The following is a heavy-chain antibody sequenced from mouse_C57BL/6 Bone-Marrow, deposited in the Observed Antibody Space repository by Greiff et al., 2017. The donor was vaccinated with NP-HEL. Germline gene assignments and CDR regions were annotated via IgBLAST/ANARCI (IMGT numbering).Heavy chain of an antibody. J-gene: IGHJ1*03. D-gene: IGHD2-4*01. V-gene: IGHV1-72*01. CDR3: ARGGLRRRLYWYFDV. CDR2: IDPNSGGT. CDR1: GYTFTSYW. Sequence: QVQLQQHGAELVKPGASVKLSCKASGYTFTSYWMHWVKQRPGRGLEWIGRIDPNSGGTKYNEKFKSKATLTVDKPSSTAYMQLSSLTSEDSAVYYCARGGLRRRLYWYFDVWGTGTTVTVSS.